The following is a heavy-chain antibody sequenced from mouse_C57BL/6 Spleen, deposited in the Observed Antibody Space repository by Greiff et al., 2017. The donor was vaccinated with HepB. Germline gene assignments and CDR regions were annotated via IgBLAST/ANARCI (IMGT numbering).Heavy chain of an antibody. CDR3: ARSGEDSSGAWFAY. CDR2: IDPSDSYT. V-gene: IGHV1-50*01. Sequence: QVQLQQPGAELVKPGASVKLSCKASGYTFTSYWMQWVKQRPGQGLEWIGDIDPSDSYTNYNQKFKGKATLTVDTSSSTAYMQLSSLTSEDSAVYYCARSGEDSSGAWFAYWGQGALVTVSA. J-gene: IGHJ3*01. D-gene: IGHD3-2*02. CDR1: GYTFTSYW.